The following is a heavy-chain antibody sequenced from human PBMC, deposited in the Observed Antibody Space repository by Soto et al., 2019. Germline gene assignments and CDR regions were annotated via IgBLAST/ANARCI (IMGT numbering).Heavy chain of an antibody. CDR2: INSDGSST. CDR1: GFTFSSYW. J-gene: IGHJ6*02. Sequence: PGGSLRLSCAASGFTFSSYWMHWVRQAPGKGLVWVSRINSDGSSTSYADSVKGRFTISRDNAKNTLYLQMNSLRAEDTAVYYCARGPPCSSTSCYTDYYYYGMDVWGQGTTVTVSS. D-gene: IGHD2-2*02. V-gene: IGHV3-74*01. CDR3: ARGPPCSSTSCYTDYYYYGMDV.